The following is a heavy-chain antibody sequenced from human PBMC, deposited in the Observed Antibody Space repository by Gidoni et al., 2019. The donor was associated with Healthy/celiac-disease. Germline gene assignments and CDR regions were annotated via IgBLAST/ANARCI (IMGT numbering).Heavy chain of an antibody. CDR1: GYTLNDLS. V-gene: IGHV1-24*01. CDR3: ATEMGWELLRSSYWYFDL. Sequence: QVQLVQSGAEVKKPGASVKVSCKVSGYTLNDLSMHWVRQAPGKGLEWMGCFDSEDGETIYAQKFQGRVTMTEDTSTDTAYMELSSLRSEDTAVYYCATEMGWELLRSSYWYFDLWGRGTLVTVSS. J-gene: IGHJ2*01. CDR2: FDSEDGET. D-gene: IGHD1-26*01.